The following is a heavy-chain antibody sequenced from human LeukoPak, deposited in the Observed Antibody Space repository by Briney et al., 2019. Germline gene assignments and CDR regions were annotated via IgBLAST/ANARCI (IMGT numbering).Heavy chain of an antibody. D-gene: IGHD3-22*01. CDR3: ARPGDGVYYYDSSGYQPPDY. Sequence: KPGESLKISCKGSGYSFTSYWIGWVRQMPGKGLEWMGIIYPGDSDTRYSPSFQGQVTISADKSISTAYPQWSSLKASDTAMYYCARPGDGVYYYDSSGYQPPDYWGQGTLVTVSS. J-gene: IGHJ4*02. CDR1: GYSFTSYW. CDR2: IYPGDSDT. V-gene: IGHV5-51*03.